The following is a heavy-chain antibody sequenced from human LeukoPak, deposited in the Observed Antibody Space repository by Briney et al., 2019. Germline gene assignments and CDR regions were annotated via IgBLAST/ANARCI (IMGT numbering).Heavy chain of an antibody. CDR1: RITFSNYA. J-gene: IGHJ3*02. V-gene: IGHV3-73*01. CDR2: IRSKANSYAT. Sequence: GGSLRLSCAVSRITFSNYAMNWVRQAPGKGLEWVGRIRSKANSYATAYAASVKGRFTISRDDSKNTAYLQMNSLKTEDTAVYYCTRADYYDSSGFKWNAFDIWGQGTMVTVSS. CDR3: TRADYYDSSGFKWNAFDI. D-gene: IGHD3-22*01.